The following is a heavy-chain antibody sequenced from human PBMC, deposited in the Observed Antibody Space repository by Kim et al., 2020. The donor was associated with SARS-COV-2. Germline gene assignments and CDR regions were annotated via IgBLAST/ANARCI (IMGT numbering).Heavy chain of an antibody. D-gene: IGHD3-22*01. V-gene: IGHV3-23*01. Sequence: GGSLRLSCAASGFTFSSYAMSWVRQAPGKGLEWVSAISRSGAITYYADSVKGRFSISRDNSKNTLYLQMNSLRAEDTAIYYCANRGNYSDAWGQGTLVTVSS. J-gene: IGHJ5*02. CDR1: GFTFSSYA. CDR2: ISRSGAIT. CDR3: ANRGNYSDA.